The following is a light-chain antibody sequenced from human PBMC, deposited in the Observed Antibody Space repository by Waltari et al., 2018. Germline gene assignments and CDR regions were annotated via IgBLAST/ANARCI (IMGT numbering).Light chain of an antibody. J-gene: IGLJ3*02. Sequence: QSALTQPRSVSGSPGQSVTISCTGTSSDVGGYNYVSWYQQHPGKAPKLMIYDVSKRPSGVPDRFSGSKFGNTASLTISGLQAEDEADYYCCSYAGSYAVFGGGTKLTVL. V-gene: IGLV2-11*01. CDR2: DVS. CDR1: SSDVGGYNY. CDR3: CSYAGSYAV.